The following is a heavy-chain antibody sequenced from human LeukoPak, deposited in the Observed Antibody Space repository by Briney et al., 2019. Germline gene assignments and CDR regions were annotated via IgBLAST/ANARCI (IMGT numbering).Heavy chain of an antibody. J-gene: IGHJ1*01. CDR3: ARASFRSGSYSHFQH. CDR2: IIPILGIA. CDR1: GGTFSSYA. V-gene: IGHV1-69*04. D-gene: IGHD3-10*01. Sequence: SVKVSCKASGGTFSSYAISWVRQAPGQGLEWMGRIIPILGIANYAQKFQGRVTITADKSTSTAYMELSSLRSEDTAVYYCARASFRSGSYSHFQHWGQGTLVTVSS.